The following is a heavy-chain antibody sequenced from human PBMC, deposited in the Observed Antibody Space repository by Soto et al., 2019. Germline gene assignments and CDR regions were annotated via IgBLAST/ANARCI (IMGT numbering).Heavy chain of an antibody. J-gene: IGHJ6*02. V-gene: IGHV3-48*02. CDR2: ISSSGSTT. CDR1: GYTFSSYS. D-gene: IGHD3-16*01. CDR3: ARWGSMDV. Sequence: GESLKISCAASGYTFSSYSMNWVRQAPGKGLEWVSYISSSGSTTYYADFVKGRFTISRDNAKNSLYLQLNSLRDEDTAVYYCARWGSMDVWGQGTTVTVSS.